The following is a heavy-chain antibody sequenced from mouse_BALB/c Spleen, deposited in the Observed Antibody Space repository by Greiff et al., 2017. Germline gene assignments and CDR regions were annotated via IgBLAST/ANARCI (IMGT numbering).Heavy chain of an antibody. CDR3: ARDYGSREFAY. Sequence: EVQLQQSGAELVKPGASVKLSCTASGFNITDTYMHWVKQRPEQGLEWIGRIDPANGNTKYDPKFQGKATITADTSSNTAYLQLSSLTSEDTAVYYCARDYGSREFAYWGQGTLVTVSA. CDR1: GFNITDTY. J-gene: IGHJ3*01. V-gene: IGHV14-3*02. D-gene: IGHD1-1*01. CDR2: IDPANGNT.